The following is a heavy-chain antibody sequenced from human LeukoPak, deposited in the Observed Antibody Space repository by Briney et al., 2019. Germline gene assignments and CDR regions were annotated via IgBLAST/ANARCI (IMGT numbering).Heavy chain of an antibody. CDR3: TRLPLDYSVDY. J-gene: IGHJ4*02. D-gene: IGHD4-11*01. V-gene: IGHV4-39*01. Sequence: SETLCLTCTVSGDSISNTAYWWGWIRQSPGKGLEWIGSVSYFGTTSYSPSLKSRVTMSIDTSKKQFSLQLSSVTAADTAVYYCTRLPLDYSVDYWRQGALVSVSS. CDR1: GDSISNTAYW. CDR2: VSYFGTT.